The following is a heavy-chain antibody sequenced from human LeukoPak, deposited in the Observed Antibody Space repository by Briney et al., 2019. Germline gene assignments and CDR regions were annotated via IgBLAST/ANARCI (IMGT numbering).Heavy chain of an antibody. V-gene: IGHV4-30-4*01. J-gene: IGHJ5*02. CDR2: IYHSGST. D-gene: IGHD3-10*01. CDR1: GGSISSGDYY. CDR3: ARGLRGIMIRGAITDLNWFDA. Sequence: SQTLSLTCTVSGGSISSGDYYWTWIRQPPGKGLEWIGYIYHSGSTHYNSSLKSRLTISVDTSKNQFSLKLSSVTAVDTAVYYCARGLRGIMIRGAITDLNWFDAWGQGTLVIVSS.